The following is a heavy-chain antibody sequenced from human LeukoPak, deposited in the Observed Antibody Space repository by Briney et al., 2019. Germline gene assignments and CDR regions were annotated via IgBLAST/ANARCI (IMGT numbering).Heavy chain of an antibody. Sequence: GASVKVSCKASGYTFTSYGISWVRQAPGQGLEWMGWISAYNGNTNYAQKLQGRVTMTTDTSTSTAYMELRSLRSDDTAVYYCARDTVTPRGYYYYYMDVWGKGTTVTVSS. CDR2: ISAYNGNT. CDR3: ARDTVTPRGYYYYYMDV. V-gene: IGHV1-18*01. D-gene: IGHD4-17*01. J-gene: IGHJ6*03. CDR1: GYTFTSYG.